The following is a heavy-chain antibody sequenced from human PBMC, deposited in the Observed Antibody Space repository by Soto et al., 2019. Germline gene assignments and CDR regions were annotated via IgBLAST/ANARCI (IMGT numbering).Heavy chain of an antibody. J-gene: IGHJ6*02. Sequence: EVQLVQSGGGLTQPGGSLRLSCAGSGFAFSTYMMNWVRHAPGKGLEWIADISTNGRSKSYAASVRGRFTISRDNTKNSMYLQMNSLRDDDTAVSYCVRDRDLRDYYGLDVCGQGTTVTVSS. CDR3: VRDRDLRDYYGLDV. CDR1: GFAFSTYM. D-gene: IGHD3-10*01. CDR2: ISTNGRSK. V-gene: IGHV3-48*02.